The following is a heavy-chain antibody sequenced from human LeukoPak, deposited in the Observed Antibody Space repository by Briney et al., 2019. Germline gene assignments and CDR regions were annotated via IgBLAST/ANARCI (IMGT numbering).Heavy chain of an antibody. Sequence: SETLSLTCTVSGGSISSYYWSWIRQPPGRGLEWIGYIYYSGSTNYNPSLKSRVTISVDTSKNQFSLKLSSVTAADTAVYYCARDGLYYGMDVWGQGTTVTVSS. D-gene: IGHD3/OR15-3a*01. CDR1: GGSISSYY. J-gene: IGHJ6*02. CDR2: IYYSGST. CDR3: ARDGLYYGMDV. V-gene: IGHV4-59*12.